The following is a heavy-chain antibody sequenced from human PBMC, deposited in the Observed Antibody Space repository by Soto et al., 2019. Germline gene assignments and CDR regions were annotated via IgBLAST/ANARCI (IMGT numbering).Heavy chain of an antibody. Sequence: EVQLLESGGGLVQAGGSLRLSCAASGFTFSRDGMSWVRQAPGKGLEWVSLITDNGGRTYYADSVKGRFTISRDNTKNTLFLQMNSLRAEDTAVYYCAKERATTTAFDYWGRGALVTVSS. CDR3: AKERATTTAFDY. CDR2: ITDNGGRT. V-gene: IGHV3-23*01. D-gene: IGHD4-17*01. CDR1: GFTFSRDG. J-gene: IGHJ4*02.